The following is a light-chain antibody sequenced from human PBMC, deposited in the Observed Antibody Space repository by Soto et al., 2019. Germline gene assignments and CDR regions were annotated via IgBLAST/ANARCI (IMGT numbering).Light chain of an antibody. V-gene: IGLV1-47*01. CDR1: SSNIGSYY. CDR3: AAWDDSLSGSYV. Sequence: QSVLTQPPSASGTPGQRVTISCSGSSSNIGSYYVFWYQHLPGTAPKLLIYRNNQRPSGVPDRFSASKSGTSASLAISGLRSEDEADYYCAAWDDSLSGSYVFGGGTQLTVL. CDR2: RNN. J-gene: IGLJ2*01.